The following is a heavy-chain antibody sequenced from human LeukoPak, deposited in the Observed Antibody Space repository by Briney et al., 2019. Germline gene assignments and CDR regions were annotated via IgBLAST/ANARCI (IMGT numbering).Heavy chain of an antibody. V-gene: IGHV3-48*01. Sequence: GGSLRLSCAGSGFTFSTYSMNWVRLAPGRGLEWVSYISPTSGTIYYTDSVKGRFTISRDNAKNSLYLQMNSLRAEDMAVYYCARVVVGAVRYAGIDYWGQGTLVTVSS. D-gene: IGHD1-26*01. J-gene: IGHJ4*02. CDR3: ARVVVGAVRYAGIDY. CDR2: ISPTSGTI. CDR1: GFTFSTYS.